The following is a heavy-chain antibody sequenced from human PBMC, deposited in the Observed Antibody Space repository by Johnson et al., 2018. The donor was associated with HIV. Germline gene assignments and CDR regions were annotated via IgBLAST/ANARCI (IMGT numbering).Heavy chain of an antibody. Sequence: QVQLVESGGGVVQPGRSLRLSCAASGFTFSTYGMHWVRQAPGTGLEWVAVIWYDGSNTYYADSVKGRFTISRDNAKNSLYLQMNSLRAEDTALYYCARDVIVLVVYAKVGAFDIWGQGTMVTVSS. D-gene: IGHD2-8*02. CDR2: IWYDGSNT. CDR3: ARDVIVLVVYAKVGAFDI. CDR1: GFTFSTYG. V-gene: IGHV3-33*01. J-gene: IGHJ3*02.